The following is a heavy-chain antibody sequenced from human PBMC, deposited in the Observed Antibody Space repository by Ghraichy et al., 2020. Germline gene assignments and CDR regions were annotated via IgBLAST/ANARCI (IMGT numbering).Heavy chain of an antibody. J-gene: IGHJ6*02. Sequence: GGSLRLSCAAPGFTLNSYWMSWVRQAPGKGLEWVANIKQDGSEKYYVDSVKGRFTISRDNAKNSLYLQMNSLRAEDTAVYYCARGGYRLYYYGMDVWGQGTTVTLSS. CDR1: GFTLNSYW. V-gene: IGHV3-7*03. D-gene: IGHD5-18*01. CDR2: IKQDGSEK. CDR3: ARGGYRLYYYGMDV.